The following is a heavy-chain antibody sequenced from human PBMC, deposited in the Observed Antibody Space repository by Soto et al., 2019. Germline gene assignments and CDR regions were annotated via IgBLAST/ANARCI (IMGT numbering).Heavy chain of an antibody. Sequence: SGPTLVNPTQTLTLTCTCSGFSVKTSGVGVGWIRQPPGKTLEWLAPIYWNDFKRYTPSLASRLTVTKDTSKNQVVLSVTSVDPADTATYYCAHSRGYNGYEGPPLDEMDVWGQGTTVTVS. V-gene: IGHV2-5*01. J-gene: IGHJ6*02. CDR2: IYWNDFK. CDR3: AHSRGYNGYEGPPLDEMDV. CDR1: GFSVKTSGVG. D-gene: IGHD5-12*01.